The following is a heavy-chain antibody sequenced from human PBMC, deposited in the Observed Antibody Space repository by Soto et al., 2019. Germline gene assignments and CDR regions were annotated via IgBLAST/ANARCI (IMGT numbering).Heavy chain of an antibody. J-gene: IGHJ5*02. Sequence: PSETLSLTCTVSGGSISSGGYYWSWIRQHPGKGLEWIGYIYYSGSTYYNPSLKSRVTISVDTSKNQFSLKLSSVTAADTAVYYCARDRTGSSWSPNWFDPWGQGTLVTVSS. D-gene: IGHD6-13*01. CDR2: IYYSGST. V-gene: IGHV4-31*03. CDR1: GGSISSGGYY. CDR3: ARDRTGSSWSPNWFDP.